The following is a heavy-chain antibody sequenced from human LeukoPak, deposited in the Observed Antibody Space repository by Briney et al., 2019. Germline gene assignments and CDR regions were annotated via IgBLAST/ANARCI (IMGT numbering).Heavy chain of an antibody. D-gene: IGHD2-15*01. Sequence: GGSLRLSCAASGFTFSSYWMSWVRQAPGKGLEWVGRIKSKTDGGTTDYAAPVKGRFTISRDDSKNTLYLQMNSLKTEDTAVYYCTTDLIVVVVAAEDNWFDPWGQGTLVTVSS. CDR1: GFTFSSYW. CDR3: TTDLIVVVVAAEDNWFDP. V-gene: IGHV3-15*01. J-gene: IGHJ5*02. CDR2: IKSKTDGGTT.